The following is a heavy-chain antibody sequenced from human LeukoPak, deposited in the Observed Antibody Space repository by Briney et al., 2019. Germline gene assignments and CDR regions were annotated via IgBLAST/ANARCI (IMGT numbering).Heavy chain of an antibody. CDR1: GGSISSYY. CDR2: IHSNGNT. J-gene: IGHJ4*02. D-gene: IGHD6-19*01. CDR3: ATDRGSGWYDY. Sequence: SETLSLTCTVSGGSISSYYWSWIRQPAGKGLEWIGRIHSNGNTNYNPSLKSRITMSLDTSKNQSSLKLSSVTAADTAVYYCATDRGSGWYDYWGQGTLVTVSS. V-gene: IGHV4-4*07.